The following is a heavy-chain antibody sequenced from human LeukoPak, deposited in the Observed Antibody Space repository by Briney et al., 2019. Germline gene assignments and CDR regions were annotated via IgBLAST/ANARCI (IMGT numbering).Heavy chain of an antibody. V-gene: IGHV1-18*01. CDR1: GYTFNNYG. CDR3: ARDHSAAGTGYYYYYGMDV. Sequence: ASVKVSCKASGYTFNNYGISWVRQAPGQGLEWMGWISAYNGNTNYAQRLQGRVTMTTDTSTSTAYMELRSLRSDDTAVYYCARDHSAAGTGYYYYYGMDVWGQGTTVTVSS. CDR2: ISAYNGNT. J-gene: IGHJ6*02. D-gene: IGHD6-13*01.